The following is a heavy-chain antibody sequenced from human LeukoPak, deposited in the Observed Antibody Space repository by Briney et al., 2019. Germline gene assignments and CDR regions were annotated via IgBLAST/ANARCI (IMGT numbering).Heavy chain of an antibody. Sequence: SETLSLTCTISGYSISSGYFWGWIRQPPGKGLEWIGSFYHGGSTYNNPSLKSRLTISVDTSKNQFSLRLRSVTAADTAIYYCARVNGDPYSFDYWGREPWSPSPQ. V-gene: IGHV4-38-2*02. J-gene: IGHJ4*02. CDR1: GYSISSGYF. CDR2: FYHGGST. D-gene: IGHD4-17*01. CDR3: ARVNGDPYSFDY.